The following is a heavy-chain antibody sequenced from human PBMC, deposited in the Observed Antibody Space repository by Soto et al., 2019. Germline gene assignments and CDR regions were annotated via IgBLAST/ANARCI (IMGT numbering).Heavy chain of an antibody. V-gene: IGHV5-51*01. CDR2: IYPADSDT. J-gene: IGHJ6*02. Sequence: GESLKISCKGSGYSFTTYWIGWVRQMPGRGLEWMGIIYPADSDTRYSPSFQGQVTISADKSISTAYLQWSSLKASDTAMYYCARLGGSTLGYYYYGMDVWGQGTTVTV. D-gene: IGHD1-26*01. CDR3: ARLGGSTLGYYYYGMDV. CDR1: GYSFTTYW.